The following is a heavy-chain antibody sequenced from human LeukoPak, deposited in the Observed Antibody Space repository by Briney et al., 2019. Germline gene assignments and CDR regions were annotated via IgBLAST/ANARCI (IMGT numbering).Heavy chain of an antibody. Sequence: SETLSLICGVSGYPNSSGYYRGWIRQPPGNGLDWIGSIYQSESTYYNPSLKSRVTISVDTYKNQFSLKLSSVTAADTAVYYCAKPRFSYGYGSAFDIWGQRTMVTVSS. CDR2: IYQSEST. J-gene: IGHJ3*02. V-gene: IGHV4-38-2*01. CDR1: GYPNSSGYY. CDR3: AKPRFSYGYGSAFDI. D-gene: IGHD5-18*01.